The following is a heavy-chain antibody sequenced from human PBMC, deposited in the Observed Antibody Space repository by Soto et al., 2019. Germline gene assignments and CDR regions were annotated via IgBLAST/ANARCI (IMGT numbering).Heavy chain of an antibody. CDR2: ISGTGGTT. Sequence: EVQLLESGGGLVQPGGSLRLSCAASGFTFSSYAMSWVRQAPGKWLGWVSAISGTGGTTYYADSVKGRFTISRDNSRNTLHLQMNSLRAEDTAIYYCAKFFVETGGSSGWPWSFHFWGQGTLVTVSS. J-gene: IGHJ4*02. V-gene: IGHV3-23*01. CDR1: GFTFSSYA. CDR3: AKFFVETGGSSGWPWSFHF. D-gene: IGHD6-25*01.